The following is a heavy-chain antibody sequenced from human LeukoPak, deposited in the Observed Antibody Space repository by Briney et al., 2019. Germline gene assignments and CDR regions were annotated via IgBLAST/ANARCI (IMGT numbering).Heavy chain of an antibody. D-gene: IGHD3-10*01. J-gene: IGHJ4*02. Sequence: SVKVSCKASRGTFSSYAISWVRQAPGQGPEWMGGIIPIFGTANYARKFQGRVTITTDESTSTAYMELSSLRSEDTAVYYCAREAWFGELSYFDYWGQGTLVTVSS. V-gene: IGHV1-69*05. CDR2: IIPIFGTA. CDR3: AREAWFGELSYFDY. CDR1: RGTFSSYA.